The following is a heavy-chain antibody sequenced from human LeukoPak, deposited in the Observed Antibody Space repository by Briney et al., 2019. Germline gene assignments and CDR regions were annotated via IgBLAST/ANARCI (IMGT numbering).Heavy chain of an antibody. CDR1: GFTFGDYG. CDR2: IWYDGSNQ. CDR3: AKDLSGVGYYYDSSGSDYFDY. D-gene: IGHD3-22*01. J-gene: IGHJ4*02. Sequence: GGSLRLSCAASGFTFGDYGMHWVRQAPGKGLEWVAVIWYDGSNQYYADSVKGRFTISRDNSKNTLYLQMNSLRAEDTAVYYCAKDLSGVGYYYDSSGSDYFDYWGQGTLVTVSS. V-gene: IGHV3-33*06.